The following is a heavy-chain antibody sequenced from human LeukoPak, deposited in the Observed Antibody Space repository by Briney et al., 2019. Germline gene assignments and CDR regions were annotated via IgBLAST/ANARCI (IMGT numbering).Heavy chain of an antibody. J-gene: IGHJ5*02. CDR1: GFSSGYYA. V-gene: IGHV3-23*01. CDR3: SKIHRGISDLEGDNGIDP. Sequence: PGGSLRLSCTASGFSSGYYAMSWVRQAPGKGLEWVSAISGSGGSTYYADSVKGRFTISRDNSKNTSYQKMNSLRAEYTGTDCRSKIHRGISDLEGDNGIDPWGQGTLVTVSS. CDR2: ISGSGGST. D-gene: IGHD3-3*02.